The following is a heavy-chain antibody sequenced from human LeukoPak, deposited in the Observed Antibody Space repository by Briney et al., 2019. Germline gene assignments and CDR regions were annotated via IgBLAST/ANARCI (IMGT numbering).Heavy chain of an antibody. D-gene: IGHD6-19*01. CDR3: AKSDSSGWSYYYYGMDV. J-gene: IGHJ6*02. Sequence: GRSLRLSCAASGFTFSSYGMHWVRQAPGKGLEWVAVISYDGSNKYYADSVKGRFTISRDNSKNTLYLQLNSLRAEDTAVYYCAKSDSSGWSYYYYGMDVWGQGTTVAVSS. CDR1: GFTFSSYG. V-gene: IGHV3-30*18. CDR2: ISYDGSNK.